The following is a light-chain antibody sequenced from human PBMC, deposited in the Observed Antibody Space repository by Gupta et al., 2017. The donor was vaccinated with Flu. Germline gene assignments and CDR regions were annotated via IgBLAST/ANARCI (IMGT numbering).Light chain of an antibody. J-gene: IGLJ2*01. CDR2: DDS. Sequence: GQTARITCGGNNIGVKSVHWYQQKPGQAPVLVVSDDSDRPSGIPERFSGSNAGNTATLTLSRVEAGDEADYYCQVWDTSTDHVIFGGGTKLTVL. V-gene: IGLV3-21*02. CDR1: NIGVKS. CDR3: QVWDTSTDHVI.